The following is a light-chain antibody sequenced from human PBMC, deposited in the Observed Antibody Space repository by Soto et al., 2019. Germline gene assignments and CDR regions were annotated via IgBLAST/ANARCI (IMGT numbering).Light chain of an antibody. Sequence: EIVMTQSPATLSVSPGERATLSCRASQSVIGNLAWYQHKPGQAPRLLIYGASTRATGIPARFSGSGSGTEFTLTISSLQSEDFAVYYCQQCNSWPRTFGQGTKLEIK. CDR1: QSVIGN. CDR2: GAS. V-gene: IGKV3-15*01. CDR3: QQCNSWPRT. J-gene: IGKJ2*01.